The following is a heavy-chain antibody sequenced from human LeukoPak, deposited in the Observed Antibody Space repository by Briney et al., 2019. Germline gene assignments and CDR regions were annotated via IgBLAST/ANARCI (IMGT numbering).Heavy chain of an antibody. CDR1: GFTFRKYW. D-gene: IGHD5-18*01. Sequence: GGSLRLSCAASGFTFRKYWMSWVRQAPGKGLEWVANIKQDGSEKYYVDSVKGRFTISRDNAKNSLYLQMNSLRAEDTAVYYCARDQKSSELWFDGRYYYYGMDVWGQGTTVTVSS. J-gene: IGHJ6*02. V-gene: IGHV3-7*01. CDR2: IKQDGSEK. CDR3: ARDQKSSELWFDGRYYYYGMDV.